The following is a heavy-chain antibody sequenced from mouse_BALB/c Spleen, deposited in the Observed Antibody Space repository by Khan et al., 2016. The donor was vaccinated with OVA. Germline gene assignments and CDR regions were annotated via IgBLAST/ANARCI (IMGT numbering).Heavy chain of an antibody. V-gene: IGHV1S137*01. CDR1: GYTFTDYA. Sequence: QVQLQQSGAELVRPGVSLKISCKGSGYTFTDYAMHWVKQSHEKSLEWIGVISPYYGVPDYNKKFKGKATMTADRSSSTAYLELARLTSEDSAIYYCASGGKFAYWGQRTLVTVS. D-gene: IGHD1-1*02. CDR3: ASGGKFAY. CDR2: ISPYYGVP. J-gene: IGHJ3*01.